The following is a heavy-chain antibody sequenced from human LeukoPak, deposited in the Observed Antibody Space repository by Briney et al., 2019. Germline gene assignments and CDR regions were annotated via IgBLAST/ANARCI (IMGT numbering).Heavy chain of an antibody. CDR2: IIPILGIA. CDR1: GGTFSSYA. V-gene: IGHV1-69*04. Sequence: ASVEVSCKASGGTFSSYAISWVRQAPGQGLEWMGRIIPILGIANYAQKFQGRVTITADKSTSTAYMELSSLRSEDTAVYYCARDLGDFWSGYSDYYYGMDVWGQGTTVTVSS. D-gene: IGHD3-3*01. J-gene: IGHJ6*02. CDR3: ARDLGDFWSGYSDYYYGMDV.